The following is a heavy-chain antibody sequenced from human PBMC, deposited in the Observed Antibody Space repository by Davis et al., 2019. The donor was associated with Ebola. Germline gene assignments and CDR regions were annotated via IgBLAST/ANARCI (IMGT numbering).Heavy chain of an antibody. J-gene: IGHJ3*02. D-gene: IGHD5-12*01. CDR1: GFSFSSYT. CDR2: ISSSSSYI. V-gene: IGHV3-21*01. CDR3: ARVREFVVATIGRAFDI. Sequence: GESLKISCAASGFSFSSYTMNWVRQAPGKGLEWVSSISSSSSYIYYADSVKGRFTISRDNAKNSLYLQMNSLRAEDTAVYYCARVREFVVATIGRAFDIWGQGTMVTVSS.